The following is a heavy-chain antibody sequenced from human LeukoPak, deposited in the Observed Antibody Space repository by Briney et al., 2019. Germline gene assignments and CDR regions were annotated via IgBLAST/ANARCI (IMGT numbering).Heavy chain of an antibody. CDR1: GYPFTGYY. CDR3: ARSSYYYGSGSHTRFGF. D-gene: IGHD3-10*01. CDR2: INPNSGET. J-gene: IGHJ4*02. Sequence: ASVKVSCKASGYPFTGYYIHWLRQAPGQGLEWMGWINPNSGETRYAQKVQGRVTMTADTSTSTSYMELRSLRSDDTAVYYCARSSYYYGSGSHTRFGFWGQGTLVTVSS. V-gene: IGHV1-2*02.